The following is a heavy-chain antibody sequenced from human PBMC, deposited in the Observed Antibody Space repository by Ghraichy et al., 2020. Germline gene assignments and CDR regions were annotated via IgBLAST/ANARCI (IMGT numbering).Heavy chain of an antibody. D-gene: IGHD5-18*01. CDR3: AILEGHRYGPAWYYYYGMDV. V-gene: IGHV4-61*01. CDR2: IYYSGST. J-gene: IGHJ6*02. Sequence: SETPSLTCTVSGGSVSSGSYYWSWIRQPPGKGLEWIGYIYYSGSTNYNPSLKSRVTISVDMSKNQFSLKLSSVTAADKAVYYCAILEGHRYGPAWYYYYGMDVWGQGTTVTVSS. CDR1: GGSVSSGSYY.